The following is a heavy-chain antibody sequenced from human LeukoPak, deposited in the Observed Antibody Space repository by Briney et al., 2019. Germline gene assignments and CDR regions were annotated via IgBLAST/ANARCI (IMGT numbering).Heavy chain of an antibody. Sequence: SETLSLTCTVSGYSISSGYYWGWIRQPPGKGLEWIGSIYHSGSTYYNPSLKSRVTISVDTSKNQFSLKLSSVTDADTAVYYCARAAVNGIYNWFDPWGQGTLVTVSS. CDR1: GYSISSGYY. J-gene: IGHJ5*02. CDR3: ARAAVNGIYNWFDP. D-gene: IGHD1-20*01. V-gene: IGHV4-38-2*02. CDR2: IYHSGST.